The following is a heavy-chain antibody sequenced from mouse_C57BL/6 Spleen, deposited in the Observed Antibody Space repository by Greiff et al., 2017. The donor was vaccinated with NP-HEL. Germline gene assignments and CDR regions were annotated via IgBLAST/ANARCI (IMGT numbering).Heavy chain of an antibody. CDR3: ARSDLYDCYYDWYCDV. CDR2: IYPRSGNT. Sequence: VQLQQSGAELARPGASVKLSCKASGYTFTSYGISWVKQRTGQGLEWIGEIYPRSGNTYYNEKFKGKATLTADKSYSTAYMELRSLTSEDSAVYFCARSDLYDCYYDWYCDVWGTGTTVTVSS. J-gene: IGHJ1*03. D-gene: IGHD2-3*01. CDR1: GYTFTSYG. V-gene: IGHV1-81*01.